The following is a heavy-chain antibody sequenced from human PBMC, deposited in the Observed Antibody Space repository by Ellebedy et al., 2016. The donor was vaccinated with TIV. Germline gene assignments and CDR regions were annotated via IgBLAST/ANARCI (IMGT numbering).Heavy chain of an antibody. CDR2: INHDGSRI. V-gene: IGHV3-7*03. CDR3: VRDGAYGDYSPGYYGMDV. CDR1: GFTFNSYW. Sequence: GESLKISCAASGFTFNSYWMSWVRQAPGKGLAWVANINHDGSRIYFVDSVKGRFTISRDNAKNSVYLRMNTLRVEDTAVYHCVRDGAYGDYSPGYYGMDVWGQGTTVTVSS. D-gene: IGHD3-22*01. J-gene: IGHJ6*02.